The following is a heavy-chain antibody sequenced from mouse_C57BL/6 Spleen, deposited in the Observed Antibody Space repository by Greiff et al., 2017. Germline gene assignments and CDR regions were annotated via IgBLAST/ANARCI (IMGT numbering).Heavy chain of an antibody. V-gene: IGHV5-4*03. D-gene: IGHD1-1*01. CDR2: ISDGGSYT. Sequence: EVKLMESGGGLVKPGGSLKLSCAASGFTFSSYAMSWVRQTPEKRLEWVATISDGGSYTYYPDNVQGRFTISRDNAKNNLYLQMSHLKSEDTAMYYCASHYYGSSYELFFDYWGQGTTLTVSS. J-gene: IGHJ2*01. CDR3: ASHYYGSSYELFFDY. CDR1: GFTFSSYA.